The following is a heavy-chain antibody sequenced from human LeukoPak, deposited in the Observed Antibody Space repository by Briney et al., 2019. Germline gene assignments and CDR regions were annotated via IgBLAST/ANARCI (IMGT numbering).Heavy chain of an antibody. CDR3: ASHYYYDTFTYYERAPG. CDR1: GYTFTSYG. CDR2: IMPLFAAA. J-gene: IGHJ1*01. D-gene: IGHD3-22*01. V-gene: IGHV1-69*05. Sequence: SVKVSCKASGYTFTSYGISWVRQAPGQGIEWMGGIMPLFAAADYAQNFQGRVTITTDESTSTVYMVLSRLRSEDTALYYCASHYYYDTFTYYERAPGWGQGTLVTVSS.